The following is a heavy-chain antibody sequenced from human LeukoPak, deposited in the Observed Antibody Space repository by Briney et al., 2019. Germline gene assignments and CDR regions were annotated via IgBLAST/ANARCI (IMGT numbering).Heavy chain of an antibody. CDR3: ARGGALTSFDY. V-gene: IGHV1-18*01. CDR2: ISAYNGKT. J-gene: IGHJ4*02. Sequence: ASVKVSRKASGFTFSSYGISWVRQAPGQGLEWMGWISAYNGKTNYAQKFQGRVTMTTDTSTSTAYMDLRSLRSDDTAVYYCARGGALTSFDYWGQGTLITVSS. D-gene: IGHD1-26*01. CDR1: GFTFSSYG.